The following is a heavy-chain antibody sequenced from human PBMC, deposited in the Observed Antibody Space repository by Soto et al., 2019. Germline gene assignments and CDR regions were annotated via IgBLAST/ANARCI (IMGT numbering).Heavy chain of an antibody. D-gene: IGHD3-22*01. Sequence: PGGSLRLSCAASGFTFSSYAMSWVRQAPGKGLEWVSAISGSGGSTYYADSVKGRFTISRDNSKNTLYLQMNSLRAEDTAVYYCEKGYINMILVVTTAEYFQNWGQGTLVTVSS. CDR3: EKGYINMILVVTTAEYFQN. CDR2: ISGSGGST. V-gene: IGHV3-23*01. CDR1: GFTFSSYA. J-gene: IGHJ1*01.